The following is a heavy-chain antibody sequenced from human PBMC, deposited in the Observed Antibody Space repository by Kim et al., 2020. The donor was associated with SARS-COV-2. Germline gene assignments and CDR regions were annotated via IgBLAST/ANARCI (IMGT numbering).Heavy chain of an antibody. CDR1: GYTFTSYY. V-gene: IGHV1-46*01. CDR2: INPSGGST. D-gene: IGHD6-19*01. J-gene: IGHJ6*03. CDR3: ARDLKGRPGIAVEDEWELLRADYYYYYMDV. Sequence: ASVKVSCKASGYTFTSYYMHWVRQAPGQGLEWMGIINPSGGSTSYAQKFQGRVTMTRDTSTSTVYMELSSLRSEDTAVYYCARDLKGRPGIAVEDEWELLRADYYYYYMDVWGKGTTVTVSS.